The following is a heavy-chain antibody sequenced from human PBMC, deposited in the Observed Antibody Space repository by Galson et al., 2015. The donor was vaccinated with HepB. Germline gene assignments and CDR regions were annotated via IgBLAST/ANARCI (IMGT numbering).Heavy chain of an antibody. J-gene: IGHJ6*02. V-gene: IGHV3-66*01. Sequence: SLRLSCAASGFTVSSKYMSWVRQAPGKGLEWVSVIYAGGTTYYADSVKGRFTISRDNSQNTIYLQMHSLRAEDTATYFCARGEKYSRSWFPGDYGLDVWGQGTAVTVSS. CDR1: GFTVSSKY. CDR3: ARGEKYSRSWFPGDYGLDV. CDR2: IYAGGTT. D-gene: IGHD6-13*01.